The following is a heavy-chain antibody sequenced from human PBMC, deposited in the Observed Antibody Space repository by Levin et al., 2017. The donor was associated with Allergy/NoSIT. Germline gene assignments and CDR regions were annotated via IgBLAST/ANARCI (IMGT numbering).Heavy chain of an antibody. V-gene: IGHV4-59*01. CDR3: ARDRVVASSGTYYYYGMAV. CDR2: IYYSGST. Sequence: SETLSLTCIVSGVSISSYYWSWIRQPPGKGLEWIGYIYYSGSTNYNPSLKSRFTMSVDKSRNQFSLTLNSVTAADTAVYYCARDRVVASSGTYYYYGMAVWGQGTTVTVSS. CDR1: GVSISSYY. D-gene: IGHD2-15*01. J-gene: IGHJ6*02.